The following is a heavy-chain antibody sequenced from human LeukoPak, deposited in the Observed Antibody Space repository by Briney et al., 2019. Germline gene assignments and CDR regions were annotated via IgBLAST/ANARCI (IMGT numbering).Heavy chain of an antibody. D-gene: IGHD5-18*01. J-gene: IGHJ4*02. CDR3: ANMGGGYGIDY. Sequence: PGGSLRLSCGASGFTFGSYWMHWVRQAPGKGLVWVSRINSDGSSTSYADSVKGRFTISRDDAKNTLYLQMNSLRAEDTAVYYCANMGGGYGIDYWGQGTLVTVSS. CDR2: INSDGSST. CDR1: GFTFGSYW. V-gene: IGHV3-74*01.